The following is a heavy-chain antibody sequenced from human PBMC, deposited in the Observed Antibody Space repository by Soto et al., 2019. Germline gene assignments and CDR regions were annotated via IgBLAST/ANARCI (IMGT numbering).Heavy chain of an antibody. V-gene: IGHV1-18*01. D-gene: IGHD3-9*01. CDR2: ISAYNGNT. CDR3: ARGATYYDILTGHTDAFDI. CDR1: GYTFTSYG. Sequence: QVQLVQSGAEVKKPGASVKVSCKASGYTFTSYGISWVRQAPGQGLEWMGWISAYNGNTNYAQKLQGRVTMTTDTSTSTAYMELRSPRSDDTAVYYCARGATYYDILTGHTDAFDIWGQGTMVTVSS. J-gene: IGHJ3*02.